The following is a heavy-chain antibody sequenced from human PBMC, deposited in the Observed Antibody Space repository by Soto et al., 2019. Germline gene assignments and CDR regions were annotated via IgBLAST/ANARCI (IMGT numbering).Heavy chain of an antibody. CDR3: ARPHFSSSYYFDY. D-gene: IGHD6-13*01. CDR1: GDTFSFYT. Sequence: SVKVSCKASGDTFSFYTINWVRQAPGLGLEWMGRVNPILSMSNYAQKFQGRVTITRDTSASTAYMELSSLRSEDTAVYYCARPHFSSSYYFDYWGQGTLVTVSS. V-gene: IGHV1-69*02. CDR2: VNPILSMS. J-gene: IGHJ4*02.